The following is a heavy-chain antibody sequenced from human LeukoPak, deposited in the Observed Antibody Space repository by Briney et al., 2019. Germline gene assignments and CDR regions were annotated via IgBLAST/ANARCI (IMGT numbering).Heavy chain of an antibody. CDR2: IYHSGNT. V-gene: IGHV4-30-2*01. Sequence: SETLSLTCAVSGGSMSSGGYSWSWIRQPPGQGLEFIGYIYHSGNTYYIPSLKSRVTISVDRSKNQLSLKLTSVTAADTAVYFCAKMSSSSNWFDPWGQGTLVTVSS. D-gene: IGHD6-6*01. J-gene: IGHJ5*02. CDR1: GGSMSSGGYS. CDR3: AKMSSSSNWFDP.